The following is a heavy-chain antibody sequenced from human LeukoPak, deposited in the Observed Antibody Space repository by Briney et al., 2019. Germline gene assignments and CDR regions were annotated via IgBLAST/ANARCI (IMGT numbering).Heavy chain of an antibody. J-gene: IGHJ3*02. CDR3: ASSLEMATILGAFDI. D-gene: IGHD5-24*01. CDR2: IIPIFGTA. CDR1: GYTFSSYD. Sequence: SVKVSCKASGYTFSSYDINWVRQATGQGLEWMGGIIPIFGTANYAQKFQGRVTITADKSTSTAYMELSSLRSEDTAVYYCASSLEMATILGAFDIWGQGTMVTVSS. V-gene: IGHV1-69*06.